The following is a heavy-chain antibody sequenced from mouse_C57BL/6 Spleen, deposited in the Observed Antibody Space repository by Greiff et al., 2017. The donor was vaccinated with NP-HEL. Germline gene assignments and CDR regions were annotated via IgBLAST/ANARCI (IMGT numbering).Heavy chain of an antibody. J-gene: IGHJ2*01. CDR2: IYPGDGDT. CDR3: ARDGGLYYYGSTPFDY. CDR1: GYAFSSSW. V-gene: IGHV1-82*01. Sequence: QVQLKESGPELVKPGASVKISCKASGYAFSSSWMNWVKQRPGKGLEWIGRIYPGDGDTTYNGKFKGKATLTADKSSSTAYMQLSSLTSEDSAVYFCARDGGLYYYGSTPFDYWGQGTTLTVSS. D-gene: IGHD1-1*01.